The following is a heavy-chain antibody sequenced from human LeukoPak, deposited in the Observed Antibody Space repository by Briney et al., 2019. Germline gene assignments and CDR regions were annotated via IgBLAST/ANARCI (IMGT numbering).Heavy chain of an antibody. V-gene: IGHV3-7*01. D-gene: IGHD3-22*01. J-gene: IGHJ4*02. CDR3: ARVRMGRGYYPSPHFDY. Sequence: GGSLRLSCAASGFTFSSYWMSWVRQAPGKGLEWVANIKQDGSEKYYVDSVKGRFTISRDNAKNSLYLQMNSLRAEDTAVYYCARVRMGRGYYPSPHFDYWGQGTLVTVSS. CDR1: GFTFSSYW. CDR2: IKQDGSEK.